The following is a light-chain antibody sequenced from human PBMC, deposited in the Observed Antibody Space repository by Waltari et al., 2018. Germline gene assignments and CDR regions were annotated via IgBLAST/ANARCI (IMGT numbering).Light chain of an antibody. CDR2: EVN. Sequence: QSALTQPASVSGSPGQSITISCLGTSSYVGGYKYVSWYQQYPGKAPKLIIYEVNNRPSGVSNRFSGSKSGNTASLTIYGLQPEDEAAYFCDSYTSTSSLPYVFGTGTKVTVL. CDR1: SSYVGGYKY. V-gene: IGLV2-14*01. CDR3: DSYTSTSSLPYV. J-gene: IGLJ1*01.